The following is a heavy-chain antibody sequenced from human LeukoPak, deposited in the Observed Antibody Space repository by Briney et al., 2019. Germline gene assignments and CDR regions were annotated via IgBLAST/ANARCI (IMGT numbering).Heavy chain of an antibody. CDR2: IYTSGST. V-gene: IGHV4-61*02. J-gene: IGHJ4*02. CDR3: ARPAVGATGDY. D-gene: IGHD1-26*01. CDR1: GGSISSGSYY. Sequence: SQTLSLTCTVSGGSISSGSYYWSWIRQPAGKGLEWIGRIYTSGSTNYNPSLKSRVTISVDTSKNQFSLKLSSMTAADTAVYYCARPAVGATGDYWGQGTLVTVSS.